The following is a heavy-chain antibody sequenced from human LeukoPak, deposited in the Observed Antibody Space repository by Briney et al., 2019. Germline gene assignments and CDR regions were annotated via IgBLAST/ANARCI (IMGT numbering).Heavy chain of an antibody. CDR1: GFIFSDYW. CDR2: IKQDGGEK. J-gene: IGHJ4*02. CDR3: ARGWNYAFRFDN. D-gene: IGHD1-7*01. Sequence: PGGSLRLSCAASGFIFSDYWMTWVRQPPGKGLEWVAHIKQDGGEKYFVDSVKGRFTISRDNAKNLVYLQMSSLRAEDTAVYYCARGWNYAFRFDNWGQGTLVTVST. V-gene: IGHV3-7*01.